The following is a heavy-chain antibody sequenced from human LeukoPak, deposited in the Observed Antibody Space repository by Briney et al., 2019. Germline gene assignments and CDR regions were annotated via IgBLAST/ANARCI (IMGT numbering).Heavy chain of an antibody. CDR2: IYYSGST. J-gene: IGHJ4*02. V-gene: IGHV4-39*01. CDR3: ARSGYYYDSTGLE. Sequence: SETLSLTCTVSGGSISSSSYYWGWIRQPPGKGLEWIGSIYYSGSTYYNPSLKSRVTISVDTSKNQFSLKLNSVTAADTAVYYCARSGYYYDSTGLEWGQGTLATVSS. CDR1: GGSISSSSYY. D-gene: IGHD3-22*01.